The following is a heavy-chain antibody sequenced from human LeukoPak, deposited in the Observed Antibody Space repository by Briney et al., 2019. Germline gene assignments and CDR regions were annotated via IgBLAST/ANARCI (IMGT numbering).Heavy chain of an antibody. Sequence: PSETLSLTCTVSGGSVSSGSYYWSWIRQPPGKGLEWIGYIYYSGSTNYNPSLKSRITISVDTSKNQFSLKLSSVTAADTALYYCARGSRITMVRGALGVWFDPWGQGTLVTVSS. CDR2: IYYSGST. CDR1: GGSVSSGSYY. D-gene: IGHD3-10*01. V-gene: IGHV4-61*01. J-gene: IGHJ5*02. CDR3: ARGSRITMVRGALGVWFDP.